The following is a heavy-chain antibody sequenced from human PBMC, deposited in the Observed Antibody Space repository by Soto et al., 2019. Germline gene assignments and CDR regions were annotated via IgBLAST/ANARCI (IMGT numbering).Heavy chain of an antibody. J-gene: IGHJ5*02. CDR3: ERKKGSRPWLNWFDP. CDR2: INSDGTST. D-gene: IGHD2-15*01. Sequence: PGGSLRLSCAASGFTFSSYWMHWVRQSPGQGLVWVSRINSDGTSTNYADSLKGRFTISRDKAKNTMYLQMSSLRAEDTAVYSCERKKGSRPWLNWFDPGGREPLVTVPS. CDR1: GFTFSSYW. V-gene: IGHV3-74*01.